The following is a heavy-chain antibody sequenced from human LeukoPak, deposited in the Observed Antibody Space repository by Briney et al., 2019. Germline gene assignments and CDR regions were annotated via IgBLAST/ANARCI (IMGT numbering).Heavy chain of an antibody. D-gene: IGHD2-15*01. CDR2: IYSGGST. V-gene: IGHV3-66*01. CDR1: GFTVSSNY. Sequence: GGSLRLSCAASGFTVSSNYMSWVRQAPGKGLEWVSVIYSGGSTYYADSVKGRFTISRDNSKNTLYLQMNSLRAEDTAVYYCARDLKRYCSGGSCYSAWFDPWGQGTLVTVSS. CDR3: ARDLKRYCSGGSCYSAWFDP. J-gene: IGHJ5*02.